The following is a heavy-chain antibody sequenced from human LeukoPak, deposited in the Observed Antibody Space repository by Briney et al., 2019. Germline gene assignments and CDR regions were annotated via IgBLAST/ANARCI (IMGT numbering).Heavy chain of an antibody. CDR3: AREVLGIAVAGQRRNWFDP. CDR2: INPNSGGT. CDR1: GYTFTGYY. D-gene: IGHD6-19*01. Sequence: GASVKVSCKASGYTFTGYYMHWVRQAPGQGLEWMGWINPNSGGTNYAQKFQGRVTMTRDTSISTAYMELSRLRSDDTAVYYCAREVLGIAVAGQRRNWFDPWGQGTLVTVSS. V-gene: IGHV1-2*02. J-gene: IGHJ5*02.